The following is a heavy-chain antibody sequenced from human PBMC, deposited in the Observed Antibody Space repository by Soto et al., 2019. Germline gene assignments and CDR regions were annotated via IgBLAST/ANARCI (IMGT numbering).Heavy chain of an antibody. CDR3: ASWGPENTIFGVDILYGMDV. Sequence: PGGSLRLSCAASGFTFSSYSMNWVRQAPGKGLEWVSSISSSSSYIYYADSVKGRFTISRDNAKNSLYLQMNSLRAEDTAVYYCASWGPENTIFGVDILYGMDVWGQGTTVTVSS. CDR1: GFTFSSYS. V-gene: IGHV3-21*01. CDR2: ISSSSSYI. D-gene: IGHD3-3*01. J-gene: IGHJ6*02.